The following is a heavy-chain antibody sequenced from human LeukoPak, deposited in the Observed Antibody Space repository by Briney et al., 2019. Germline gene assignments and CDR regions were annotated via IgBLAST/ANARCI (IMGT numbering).Heavy chain of an antibody. CDR3: AREGPTSGYCGAYDL. CDR2: ISWNSGSI. V-gene: IGHV3-9*01. Sequence: GGSLRLSCAASGFTFDDYAMHWVRQAPGKGLEWVSGISWNSGSIGYADSVKGRFTISRDNSKNTLYLQMDSLRPEDTAIYYCAREGPTSGYCGAYDLWGHGTMVTVSS. J-gene: IGHJ3*01. CDR1: GFTFDDYA. D-gene: IGHD3-22*01.